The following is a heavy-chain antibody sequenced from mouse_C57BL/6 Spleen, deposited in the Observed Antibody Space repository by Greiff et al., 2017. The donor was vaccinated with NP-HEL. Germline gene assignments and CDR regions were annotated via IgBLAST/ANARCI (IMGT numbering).Heavy chain of an antibody. CDR2: INPSSGYT. D-gene: IGHD1-1*01. CDR1: GYTFTSYT. CDR3: ARYGDYYGSSYYAMDY. J-gene: IGHJ4*01. V-gene: IGHV1-4*01. Sequence: VQLQQSGAELARPGASVKMSCKASGYTFTSYTMHWVKQRPGQGLEWIGYINPSSGYTKYNQKFKDKATLTADKSSSTAYMQLSSLTSEDSAVYYCARYGDYYGSSYYAMDYWGQGTSVTVSS.